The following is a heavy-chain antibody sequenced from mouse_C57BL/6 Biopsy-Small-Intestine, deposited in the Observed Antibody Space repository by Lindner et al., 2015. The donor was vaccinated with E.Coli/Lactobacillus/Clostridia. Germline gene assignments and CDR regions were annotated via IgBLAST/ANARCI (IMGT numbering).Heavy chain of an antibody. CDR1: GFNIKDYY. J-gene: IGHJ2*02. V-gene: IGHV14-2*01. Sequence: VQLQESGAELVKPGASVKLSCTASGFNIKDYYLHWVKQRTGQGLEWIGRIDPEDDETKYAPKFQGKATITADTSSNTAYLQLSSLTSEDTAVYYCAPLFDYWGQGTSLTVSS. CDR2: IDPEDDET. CDR3: APLFDY.